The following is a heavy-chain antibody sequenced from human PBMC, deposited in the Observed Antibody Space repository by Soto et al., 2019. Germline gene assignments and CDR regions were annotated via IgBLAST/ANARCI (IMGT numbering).Heavy chain of an antibody. CDR2: ISAYNGNT. J-gene: IGHJ6*02. Sequence: ASVKVSCKASGYTFTSYGISWVRQAPGQGLEWMGWISAYNGNTNYAQKLQGRVTMTTDASTSTAYMELRSLRSDDTAVYYCATVRGVIDYYYGMDVWGQGTTVTVSS. V-gene: IGHV1-18*01. CDR1: GYTFTSYG. D-gene: IGHD3-10*01. CDR3: ATVRGVIDYYYGMDV.